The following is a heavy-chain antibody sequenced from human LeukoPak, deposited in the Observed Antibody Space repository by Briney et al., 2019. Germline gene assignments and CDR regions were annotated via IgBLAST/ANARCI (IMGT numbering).Heavy chain of an antibody. Sequence: SETLSLTCAVYGGSFSGYYWSWIRQPPGKGLEWIGEINHSGSTNYKPSLKSRVTISVDTSKTQFSLKLSSVTAADTAGYYCARAAKGGYCTNGVCYRPKYFQHWGQGTLVTVSS. J-gene: IGHJ1*01. V-gene: IGHV4-34*01. D-gene: IGHD2-8*01. CDR3: ARAAKGGYCTNGVCYRPKYFQH. CDR1: GGSFSGYY. CDR2: INHSGST.